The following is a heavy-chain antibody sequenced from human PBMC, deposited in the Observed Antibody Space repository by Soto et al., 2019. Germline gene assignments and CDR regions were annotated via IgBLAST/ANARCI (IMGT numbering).Heavy chain of an antibody. CDR3: VRGPSRGSSLFGPLDY. J-gene: IGHJ4*02. CDR2: IFYSWSGS. V-gene: IGHV3-64D*06. D-gene: IGHD3-3*01. CDR1: GFIFSTFG. Sequence: PGGSLRLSCSASGFIFSTFGMFWVRQAPGQGLEYVSAIFYSWSGSYYADPVRGRFTVSRDNSKNMFYLQMSSLRVEDTALYFCVRGPSRGSSLFGPLDYWGQGTQVTVSS.